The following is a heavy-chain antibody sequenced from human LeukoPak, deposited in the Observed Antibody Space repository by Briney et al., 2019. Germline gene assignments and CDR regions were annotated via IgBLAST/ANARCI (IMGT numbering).Heavy chain of an antibody. V-gene: IGHV4-61*02. CDR1: GGSISSGSYY. D-gene: IGHD3-22*01. CDR3: ARDRGSGEDYYDSSGYSYYFDY. CDR2: IYTSGST. Sequence: TSQTLSLTCTASGGSISSGSYYWSWIRQPAGKGLEWIGRIYTSGSTNYNPSLKSRVTMSVDTSKNQFSLKLSSVTAADTAVYYCARDRGSGEDYYDSSGYSYYFDYWGQGTLVTVSS. J-gene: IGHJ4*02.